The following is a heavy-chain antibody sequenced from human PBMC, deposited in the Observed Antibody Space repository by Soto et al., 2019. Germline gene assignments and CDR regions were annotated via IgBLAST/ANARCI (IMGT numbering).Heavy chain of an antibody. Sequence: SVKVSCKASGGTFSSYAISWVRQAPGQGLEWMGGIIPIFGTANYAQKFQGRVTITAGESTSTAYMELSSLRSEDTAVYYCERVDTAMVYYYGMDVWGQGTTVTVSS. CDR1: GGTFSSYA. D-gene: IGHD5-18*01. J-gene: IGHJ6*02. V-gene: IGHV1-69*13. CDR2: IIPIFGTA. CDR3: ERVDTAMVYYYGMDV.